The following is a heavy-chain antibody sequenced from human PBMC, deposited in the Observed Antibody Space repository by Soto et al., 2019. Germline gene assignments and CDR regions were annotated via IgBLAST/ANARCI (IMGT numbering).Heavy chain of an antibody. CDR2: MNPNSGNT. V-gene: IGHV1-8*01. Sequence: ASVKVSCKASGYTFTSYDINWVRRATGQGLEWMGWMNPNSGNTGYAQKFQGRVTMTRNTSISTAYMELSSLRSEDTAVYYCARVRPITIFGVVHPWYHGMDVWCQGTTVTSP. CDR3: ARVRPITIFGVVHPWYHGMDV. CDR1: GYTFTSYD. D-gene: IGHD3-3*01. J-gene: IGHJ6*02.